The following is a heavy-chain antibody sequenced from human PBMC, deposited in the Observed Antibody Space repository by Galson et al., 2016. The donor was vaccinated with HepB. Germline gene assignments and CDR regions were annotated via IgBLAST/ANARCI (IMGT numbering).Heavy chain of an antibody. D-gene: IGHD3-3*01. Sequence: ETLSLTCTASGGSINSSSYYWGRIRRPPGKGLEWIGSIYYSGTTYFNPSLKSRVTISVDTSKSQSYFNLTCVTAADTTVYYCARQARIAIFGDAFDIWGQGTMVTVSS. CDR1: GGSINSSSYY. V-gene: IGHV4-39*01. J-gene: IGHJ3*02. CDR2: IYYSGTT. CDR3: ARQARIAIFGDAFDI.